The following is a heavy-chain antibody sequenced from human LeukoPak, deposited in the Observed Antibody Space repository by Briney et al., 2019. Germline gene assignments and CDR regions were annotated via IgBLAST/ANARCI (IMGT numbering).Heavy chain of an antibody. J-gene: IGHJ4*02. D-gene: IGHD5-18*01. CDR1: GYSFTSYG. CDR2: ISPYNGNT. CDR3: ARGGYIGGYDY. V-gene: IGHV1-18*01. Sequence: ASVKVSCKTSGYSFTSYGISWVRQAPGQGLEWMGWISPYNGNTNYAQKVQGRVTMTTDTSTSTAYMELRSLRSDDTAVYYCARGGYIGGYDYWGQGTLVTVSS.